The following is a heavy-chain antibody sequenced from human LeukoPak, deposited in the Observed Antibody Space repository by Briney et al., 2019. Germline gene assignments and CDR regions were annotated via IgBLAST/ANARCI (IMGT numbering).Heavy chain of an antibody. CDR1: GGPFSGYY. J-gene: IGHJ5*02. CDR3: ARNSPYDFWSGYPNWFDP. V-gene: IGHV4-34*01. Sequence: PSETLSLTCAVYGGPFSGYYWSWIRQPPGKGLEWIGEINHSGSTNYNPSLKSRVTISVDTSKNQFSLKLSSVTAADTAVYYCARNSPYDFWSGYPNWFDPWGQGTLVTVSS. CDR2: INHSGST. D-gene: IGHD3-3*01.